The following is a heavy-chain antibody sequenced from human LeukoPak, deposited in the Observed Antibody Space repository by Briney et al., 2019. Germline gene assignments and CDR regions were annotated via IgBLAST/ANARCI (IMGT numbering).Heavy chain of an antibody. CDR3: ARWYSSSWYGVYFDY. D-gene: IGHD6-13*01. CDR1: GGSISSYY. CDR2: IYYSGST. Sequence: PSETLSLTCTVSGGSISSYYWSWIRQPPGKGLEWIGYIYYSGSTNYNPSRKSRVTISVDTSKNQFSLKLSSVTAADTAVYYCARWYSSSWYGVYFDYWGQGTLVTVSS. V-gene: IGHV4-59*01. J-gene: IGHJ4*02.